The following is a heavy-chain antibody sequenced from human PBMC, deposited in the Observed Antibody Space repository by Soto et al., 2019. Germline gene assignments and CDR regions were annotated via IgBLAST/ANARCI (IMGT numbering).Heavy chain of an antibody. CDR2: ISRSGGST. CDR1: GVTFSTYA. J-gene: IGHJ4*02. CDR3: AKGSASTYYFDS. V-gene: IGHV3-23*01. D-gene: IGHD6-19*01. Sequence: EVQLLESGGGLVQPRGSLRLSCAASGVTFSTYAMSWVRQAPGKGLEWVSAISRSGGSTYYADSVKGRFTVSRDNPENMLYLQMNSLRAEDTAVYFCAKGSASTYYFDSWGQGTLVTVSS.